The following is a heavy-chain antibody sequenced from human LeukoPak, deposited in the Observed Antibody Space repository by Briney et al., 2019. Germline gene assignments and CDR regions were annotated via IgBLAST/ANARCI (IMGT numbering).Heavy chain of an antibody. D-gene: IGHD6-13*01. CDR1: GGSISSGGYS. CDR2: IYHSGST. J-gene: IGHJ6*04. V-gene: IGHV4-30-2*01. Sequence: PSETLSLTCAVSGGSISSGGYSWSWIRQPSGKGLEWIGYIYHSGSTYYNPSLKSRVTISVDRSKNQFSLKLSSVTAADTAVYYCARAPFGYSSSWYSGMDVWGKGTTVTVSS. CDR3: ARAPFGYSSSWYSGMDV.